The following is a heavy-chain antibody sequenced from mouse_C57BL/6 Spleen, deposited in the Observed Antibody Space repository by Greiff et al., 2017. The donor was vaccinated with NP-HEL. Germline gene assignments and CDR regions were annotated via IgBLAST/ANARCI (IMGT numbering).Heavy chain of an antibody. CDR2: IDPETGGT. J-gene: IGHJ1*03. Sequence: VQLQQSGAELVRPGASVTLSCKASGYTFTDYEMHWVKQTPVHGLEWIGAIDPETGGTAYNQKFKGKAILTADKSSSTAYMELRSLTSEDSAVYYCTREGWLLPWYFDVWGTGTTVTVSS. CDR3: TREGWLLPWYFDV. V-gene: IGHV1-15*01. CDR1: GYTFTDYE. D-gene: IGHD2-3*01.